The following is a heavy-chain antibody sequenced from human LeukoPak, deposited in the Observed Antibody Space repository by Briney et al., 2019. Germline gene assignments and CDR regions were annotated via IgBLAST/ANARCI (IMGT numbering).Heavy chain of an antibody. Sequence: PGRSLRLSCAASGFTFSSYAMSWVRQAPGKGLEWVSAISGGGGSTYYADSVKGRFTISRDNSKNTLYLQMNNLRAEDTAVYYCARESGYGLDVWGQGTTVTVSS. CDR2: ISGGGGST. J-gene: IGHJ6*02. CDR1: GFTFSSYA. CDR3: ARESGYGLDV. V-gene: IGHV3-23*01.